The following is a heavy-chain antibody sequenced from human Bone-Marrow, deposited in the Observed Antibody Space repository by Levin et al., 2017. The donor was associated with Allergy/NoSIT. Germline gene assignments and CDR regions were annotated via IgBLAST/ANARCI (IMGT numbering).Heavy chain of an antibody. Sequence: LSLTCAASGFTFSSYEMNWVRQAPGKGLEWVSYISSSGSTIYYADSVKGRFTISRDNAKNSLYLQMNSLRAEDTAVYYCARVFPGSGWLKNWYFDLWGRGTLVTVSS. D-gene: IGHD6-19*01. J-gene: IGHJ2*01. CDR3: ARVFPGSGWLKNWYFDL. CDR2: ISSSGSTI. CDR1: GFTFSSYE. V-gene: IGHV3-48*03.